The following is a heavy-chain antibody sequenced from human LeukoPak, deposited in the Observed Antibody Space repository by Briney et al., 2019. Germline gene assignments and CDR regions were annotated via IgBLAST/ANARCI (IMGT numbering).Heavy chain of an antibody. V-gene: IGHV3-23*01. Sequence: PGGSLRLSCAASGFTFSNYALSWVRQAPGKGLEWVSGIVGRGDSTYNAGSVRGRFTISRDNSKNTLYLQMNSLRADDTAVYYCAKNWNDGSPDAFDIWGQGTMVTASS. CDR3: AKNWNDGSPDAFDI. CDR2: IVGRGDST. CDR1: GFTFSNYA. D-gene: IGHD1-1*01. J-gene: IGHJ3*02.